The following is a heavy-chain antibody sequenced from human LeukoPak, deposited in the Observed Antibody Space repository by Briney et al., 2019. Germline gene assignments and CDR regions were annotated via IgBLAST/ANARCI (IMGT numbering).Heavy chain of an antibody. V-gene: IGHV3-30*18. CDR2: ISYDGSNK. CDR3: AKEMGYYYDSSGYYGFDY. CDR1: GFTFSSYG. J-gene: IGHJ4*02. D-gene: IGHD3-22*01. Sequence: GGSLRLSCAASGFTFSSYGMHWVRQAPGEGLEWVAVISYDGSNKYYADSVKGRFTISRDNSKNTLYLQMNSLRAEDTAVYYCAKEMGYYYDSSGYYGFDYWGQGTLVTVSS.